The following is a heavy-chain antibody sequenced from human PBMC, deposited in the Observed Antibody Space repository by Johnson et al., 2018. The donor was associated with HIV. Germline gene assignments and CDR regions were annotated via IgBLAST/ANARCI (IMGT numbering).Heavy chain of an antibody. J-gene: IGHJ3*02. V-gene: IGHV3-15*01. D-gene: IGHD3-3*01. CDR1: GFTFSSYG. CDR3: TKRVTVVIISSDAVDI. CDR2: IKSQTDGGTT. Sequence: MLLVESGGGVVQPGGSLRLSCAASGFTFSSYGMHWVRQTPGNGLEWVGRIKSQTDGGTTDYAAPVKGRFTISRDDSKNTLYLQMNSLKTEDTAVYYCTKRVTVVIISSDAVDIWGQGTMVTVSS.